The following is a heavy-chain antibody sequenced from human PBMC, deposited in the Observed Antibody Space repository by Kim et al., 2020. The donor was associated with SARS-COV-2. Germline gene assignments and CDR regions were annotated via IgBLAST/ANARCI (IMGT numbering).Heavy chain of an antibody. D-gene: IGHD3-16*02. Sequence: SETLSLTCTASGGSISSSSYYWGWIRQPPGKGLEWIGSIYHSGSTYYNPSLKSRVTISVDTSKNQFSLKLSSVTAADTAVYYCARQALRELSCLDYWGQGTLLTVSS. V-gene: IGHV4-39*01. CDR2: IYHSGST. CDR3: ARQALRELSCLDY. J-gene: IGHJ4*02. CDR1: GGSISSSSYY.